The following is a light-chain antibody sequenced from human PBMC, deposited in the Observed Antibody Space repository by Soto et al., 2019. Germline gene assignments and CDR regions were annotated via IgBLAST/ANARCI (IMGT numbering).Light chain of an antibody. Sequence: QSALAQPRSVSGSPGQSVTVSCTGTSSDVGAYNYVSWYQQHPGKAPKLIIFDVSERPSGVPDRFSGSKSGNTASLTISGLQAEDEADYYCCSYAGSSYVFGTGTKLTVL. V-gene: IGLV2-11*01. CDR2: DVS. CDR3: CSYAGSSYV. J-gene: IGLJ1*01. CDR1: SSDVGAYNY.